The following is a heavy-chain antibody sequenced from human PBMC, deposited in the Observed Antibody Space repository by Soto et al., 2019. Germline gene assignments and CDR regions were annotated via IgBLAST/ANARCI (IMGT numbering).Heavy chain of an antibody. CDR1: GFSLSTSGVG. CDR2: IYWDDNK. CDR3: AHAGTNYYYYGMDV. Sequence: QITLKESGPTLVKPTQTLTLTCTFSGFSLSTSGVGVGWIRQPPGKALEWLALIYWDDNKRYSPSLKSRLTITKDTSKNQVVLTMTNMDPVDTVTYYCAHAGTNYYYYGMDVWGQGTTVTVSS. D-gene: IGHD2-2*01. J-gene: IGHJ6*02. V-gene: IGHV2-5*02.